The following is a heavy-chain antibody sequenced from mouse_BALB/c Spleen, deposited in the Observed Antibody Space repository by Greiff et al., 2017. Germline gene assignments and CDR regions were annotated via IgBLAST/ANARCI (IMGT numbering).Heavy chain of an antibody. CDR3: ARGAARATPFDY. Sequence: DVHLVESGGGLVQPGGSLKLSCAASGFTFSSYGMSWVRQTPDKRLELVATINSNGGSTYYPDSVKGRFTISRDNAKNTLYLQMSSLKSEDTAMYYCARGAARATPFDYWGQGTTLTVSS. D-gene: IGHD3-1*01. V-gene: IGHV5-6-3*01. CDR1: GFTFSSYG. CDR2: INSNGGST. J-gene: IGHJ2*01.